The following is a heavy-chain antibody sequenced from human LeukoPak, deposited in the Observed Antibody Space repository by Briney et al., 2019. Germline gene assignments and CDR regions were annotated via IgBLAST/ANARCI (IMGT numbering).Heavy chain of an antibody. CDR2: INKDGSTI. CDR3: VRGGTSGSGDY. J-gene: IGHJ4*02. CDR1: GYTFSGYW. Sequence: GGSLRLSCAASGYTFSGYWMHWVRQAPGKGLVWVSRINKDGSTITYTDSVKDRFTMSRDNAQNTLSLEMKSLRVEDTAVYYCVRGGTSGSGDYWGQGTLVTVSA. D-gene: IGHD3-10*01. V-gene: IGHV3-74*01.